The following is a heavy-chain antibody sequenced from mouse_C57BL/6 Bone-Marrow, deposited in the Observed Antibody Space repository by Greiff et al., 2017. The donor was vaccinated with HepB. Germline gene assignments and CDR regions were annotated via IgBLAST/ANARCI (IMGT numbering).Heavy chain of an antibody. V-gene: IGHV1-64*01. J-gene: IGHJ2*01. CDR1: GYTFTSYW. D-gene: IGHD1-1*01. Sequence: QVHLQQPGAELVKPGASVKLSCKASGYTFTSYWMHWVKQRPGQGLEWIGMIHPNSGSTNYNEKFKSKATLTVDKSSRTAYMQLSSLTSEDAAVYYCARSGITTVVAPFDYWGQGTTLTVSS. CDR2: IHPNSGST. CDR3: ARSGITTVVAPFDY.